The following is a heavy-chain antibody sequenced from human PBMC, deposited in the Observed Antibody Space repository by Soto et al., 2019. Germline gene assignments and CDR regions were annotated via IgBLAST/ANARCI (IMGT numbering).Heavy chain of an antibody. CDR3: ARGMRRWELRGH. D-gene: IGHD1-26*01. V-gene: IGHV3-33*01. CDR1: GFTFTNHA. Sequence: QVQLVESGGGVVQPGKSLRLSCAASGFTFTNHAMHWVRQAPGKGLEWVAAIWYDGTIKYYADSVKGRLTISRDNSKNTLYLQMNSLRAEDTAIYACARGMRRWELRGHWGQGTTVTVSS. J-gene: IGHJ4*02. CDR2: IWYDGTIK.